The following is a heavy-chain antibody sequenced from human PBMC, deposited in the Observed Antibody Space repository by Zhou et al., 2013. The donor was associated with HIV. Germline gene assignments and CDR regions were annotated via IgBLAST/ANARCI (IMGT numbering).Heavy chain of an antibody. D-gene: IGHD3-10*01. CDR2: ISAYNGNT. V-gene: IGHV1-18*01. J-gene: IGHJ4*02. CDR1: GYTFISYG. CDR3: ARTPYGSGSYYNYPRGEVDY. Sequence: QVQLVQSGAEVKKPGASVKVSCKASGYTFISYGISWVRQAPGQGLEWMGWISAYNGNTNYGQKLQGRVTMTTDTSTSTAYMELRSLRSDDTAVYYCARTPYGSGSYYNYPRGEVDYWGQGTLVTVSS.